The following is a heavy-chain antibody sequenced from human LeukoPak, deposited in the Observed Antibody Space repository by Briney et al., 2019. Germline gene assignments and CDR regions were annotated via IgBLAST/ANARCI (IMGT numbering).Heavy chain of an antibody. Sequence: KISCKGSGYSFTGYYMHWVRQAPGQGLEWMGGIIPIFGTANYAQKFQGRVTITADKSTSTAYMELSSLRSEDTAVYYCARDRGGYYYDSSGYAFDIWGQGTMVTVSS. CDR2: IIPIFGTA. V-gene: IGHV1-69*06. CDR3: ARDRGGYYYDSSGYAFDI. CDR1: GYSFTGYY. D-gene: IGHD3-22*01. J-gene: IGHJ3*02.